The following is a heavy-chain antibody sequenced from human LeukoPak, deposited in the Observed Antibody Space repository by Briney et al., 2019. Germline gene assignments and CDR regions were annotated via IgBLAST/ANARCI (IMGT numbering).Heavy chain of an antibody. J-gene: IGHJ4*02. CDR1: GFTFNNAW. D-gene: IGHD1-26*01. V-gene: IGHV3-23*01. CDR3: AKGGKWDVTPFDY. Sequence: GGSLKLSCVGSGFTFNNAWMNWVRQAPGKGLEWISTISGGGGSTYYADSVKGRFTISRDNSKNTLYLQVNSLRAEDTAVYYCAKGGKWDVTPFDYWGQGTLVTVSS. CDR2: ISGGGGST.